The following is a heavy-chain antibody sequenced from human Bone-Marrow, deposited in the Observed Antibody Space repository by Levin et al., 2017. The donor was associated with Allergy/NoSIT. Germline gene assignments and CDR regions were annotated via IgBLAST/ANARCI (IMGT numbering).Heavy chain of an antibody. V-gene: IGHV4-31*03. Sequence: SQTLSLTCTVSGDSIISGHYYWSWIRQSPGKGLEWIGHSYYSGTAYYNPSLKSRLTISVDTSKNQFSLKLSPVTAADSAVYYCARVRNAGGRGWFDSWGQGTLVTVSS. CDR1: GDSIISGHYY. D-gene: IGHD2-8*02. J-gene: IGHJ5*01. CDR2: SYYSGTA. CDR3: ARVRNAGGRGWFDS.